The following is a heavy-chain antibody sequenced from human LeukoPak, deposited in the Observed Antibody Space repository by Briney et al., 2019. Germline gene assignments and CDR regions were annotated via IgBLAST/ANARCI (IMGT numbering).Heavy chain of an antibody. CDR3: SRESGAFCPFGY. Sequence: SETLSLTCGVCGGSIGSTNWWSWVRQRPGQGLEWIGEVSLTGETNYNPCLNGRVTMSLDGSRNELSLTLTSVTAADTAIHYCSRESGAFCPFGYWGQGTLV. D-gene: IGHD1-26*01. V-gene: IGHV4-4*02. CDR2: VSLTGET. CDR1: GGSIGSTNW. J-gene: IGHJ4*02.